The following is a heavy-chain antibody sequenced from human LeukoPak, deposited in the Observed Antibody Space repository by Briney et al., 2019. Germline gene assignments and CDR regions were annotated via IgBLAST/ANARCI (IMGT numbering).Heavy chain of an antibody. CDR2: ISSGSANI. Sequence: GGSLRLSCAASEFTFSTYNMAWVRQAPGKGLEWVSSISSGSANIYYADSMKGRFTISRDNAKNSLFLQMNSLRAEDTAVYYCARGGSGWHVGSFDYWGQGTLVTVSS. CDR3: ARGGSGWHVGSFDY. J-gene: IGHJ4*02. V-gene: IGHV3-21*04. CDR1: EFTFSTYN. D-gene: IGHD6-19*01.